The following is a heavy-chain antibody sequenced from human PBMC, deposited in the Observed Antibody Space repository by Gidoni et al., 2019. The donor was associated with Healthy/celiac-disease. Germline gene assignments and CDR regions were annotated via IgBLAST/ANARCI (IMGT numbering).Heavy chain of an antibody. CDR2: IYTSGST. CDR3: ARDSTPYHDYVWGSYRSAPHFDY. CDR1: GGSISSYY. Sequence: QVQLQESGPGLVKPSETLSLTCTVSGGSISSYYWSWIRQPAGKGLEWIGRIYTSGSTNYNPSLKSRVTMSVDTSKNQFSLKLSSVTAADTAVYYCARDSTPYHDYVWGSYRSAPHFDYWGQGTLVTVSS. J-gene: IGHJ4*02. V-gene: IGHV4-4*07. D-gene: IGHD3-16*02.